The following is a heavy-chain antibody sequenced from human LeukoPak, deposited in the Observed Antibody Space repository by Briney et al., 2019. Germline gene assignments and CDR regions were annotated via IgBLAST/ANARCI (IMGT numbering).Heavy chain of an antibody. CDR3: ARDLSSSSSMDV. V-gene: IGHV4-59*01. CDR2: IYYSGST. D-gene: IGHD6-6*01. CDR1: GGSISSNY. Sequence: PSXXLSLTCTVSGGSISSNYWNWIRQPPGKGLEWIAYIYYSGSTNHNPSLKSRVTISVDTSKNQFSLKLSSVTAADTAVYYCARDLSSSSSMDVWGKGTTVTVSS. J-gene: IGHJ6*04.